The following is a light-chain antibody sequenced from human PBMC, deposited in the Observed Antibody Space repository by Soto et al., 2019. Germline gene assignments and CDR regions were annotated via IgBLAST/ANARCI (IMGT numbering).Light chain of an antibody. CDR1: SSNIGSNY. CDR2: RNS. CDR3: ASWDDSLSGFVV. V-gene: IGLV1-47*01. Sequence: QLVLTQPPSASGTPGQRVTISCSGSSSNIGSNYVFWYQQLPGTAPKVLMYRNSQRPSGVPDRFSGSKSGTSASLAISGLRSEDEADYYCASWDDSLSGFVVFGGGTKVTVL. J-gene: IGLJ2*01.